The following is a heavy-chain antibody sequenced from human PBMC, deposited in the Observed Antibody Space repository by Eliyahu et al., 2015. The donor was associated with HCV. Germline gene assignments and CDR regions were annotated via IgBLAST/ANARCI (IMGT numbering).Heavy chain of an antibody. CDR1: GGYIDGSDDF. V-gene: IGHV4-61*02. Sequence: QVQLQESGPGLVEPSQTLFLTCXVSGGYIDGSDDFWNWIRQPAGKGLEWIGRVHNRGTDYNPSLQSRVTFSLDSSKTHFSLWMTSVTAADTALYYCARLTYFGSGDYNDAFDVWGRGTMVTVSS. J-gene: IGHJ3*01. CDR2: VHNRGT. CDR3: ARLTYFGSGDYNDAFDV. D-gene: IGHD3-10*01.